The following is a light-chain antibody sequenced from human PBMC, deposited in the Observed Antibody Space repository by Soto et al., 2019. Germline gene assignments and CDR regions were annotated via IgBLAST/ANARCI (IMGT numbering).Light chain of an antibody. CDR2: EVT. Sequence: QSALTQPASVSGSPGQSITISCTGTDNDIGGYNYVSWYQQHPGKAPKLMIYEVTHRPSGVPDRFSGSKSGNTASLTISGLQAEDEADYYCCSYAGSYIQYVFGTGTKVTVL. CDR1: DNDIGGYNY. J-gene: IGLJ1*01. V-gene: IGLV2-14*01. CDR3: CSYAGSYIQYV.